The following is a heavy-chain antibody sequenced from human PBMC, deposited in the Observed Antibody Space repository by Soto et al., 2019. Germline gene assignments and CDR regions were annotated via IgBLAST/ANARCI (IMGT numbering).Heavy chain of an antibody. CDR3: ARAEPDFWSGYPGIQFYMEV. V-gene: IGHV1-8*01. J-gene: IGHJ6*03. D-gene: IGHD3-3*01. CDR1: GYTFTSYD. Sequence: ASVKVSCKASGYTFTSYDINWVRQATGQGLEWMGWMNPNSGNTGYAQKFQGRVTMTRNASISTAYMELSSLRSEDTAVYYCARAEPDFWSGYPGIQFYMEVWGKGTTVTVSS. CDR2: MNPNSGNT.